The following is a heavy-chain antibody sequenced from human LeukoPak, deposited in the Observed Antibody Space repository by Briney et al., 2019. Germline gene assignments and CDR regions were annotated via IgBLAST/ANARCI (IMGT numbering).Heavy chain of an antibody. CDR3: VKAQYDFWSGLDY. CDR2: ISGNGGST. J-gene: IGHJ4*02. D-gene: IGHD3-3*01. Sequence: GGSLRLSCSASGFTFSRYPMHWVRQAPGKGLEYVSAISGNGGSTYYADSVKGRFTISKDNSKNTLYLQMSSLRTEDTAIYYCVKAQYDFWSGLDYWGQGTLVTVSS. CDR1: GFTFSRYP. V-gene: IGHV3-64D*09.